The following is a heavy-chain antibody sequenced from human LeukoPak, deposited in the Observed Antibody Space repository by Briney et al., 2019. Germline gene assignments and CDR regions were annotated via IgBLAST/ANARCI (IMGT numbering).Heavy chain of an antibody. Sequence: SETLSLTCTVSGYSISSGYYWGWIRQPPGKGLEWIGSIYHNGNTFYNPSLKSRITISVDTAKNQFSLKLSSVTAADTAVYYCARDLRLSPYSGGWPLDYWGQGTLVTVSS. CDR1: GYSISSGYY. V-gene: IGHV4-38-2*02. D-gene: IGHD6-19*01. J-gene: IGHJ4*02. CDR3: ARDLRLSPYSGGWPLDY. CDR2: IYHNGNT.